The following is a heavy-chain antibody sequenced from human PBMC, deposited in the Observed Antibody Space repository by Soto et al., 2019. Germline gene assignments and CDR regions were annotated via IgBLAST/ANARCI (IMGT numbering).Heavy chain of an antibody. CDR3: ARHDYGGNSNWFDP. D-gene: IGHD4-17*01. Sequence: PGEPLEIPCNGSGYSFTSYWISWVRQMPGKGLEWMGRIDPSDSYTNYSPSFQGHVTISADKSISTAYLQWSSLKASDTAMYYCARHDYGGNSNWFDPWGQGTLVTVSS. J-gene: IGHJ5*02. CDR2: IDPSDSYT. V-gene: IGHV5-10-1*01. CDR1: GYSFTSYW.